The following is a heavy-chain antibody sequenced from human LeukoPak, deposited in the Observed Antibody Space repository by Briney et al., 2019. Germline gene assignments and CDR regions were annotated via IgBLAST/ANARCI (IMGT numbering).Heavy chain of an antibody. D-gene: IGHD4-17*01. V-gene: IGHV4-61*02. J-gene: IGHJ4*02. CDR3: ARGYYGDYMYYFDY. CDR1: GDSISSGSFY. CDR2: VSSSGRT. Sequence: SQTLSLTCTVSGDSISSGSFYWSWIRQAAGKGLEWIGRVSSSGRTTYNPSLKSRLTISITTSKNQFSLKLSSVSAADTAVYYCARGYYGDYMYYFDYWGQGTLVTVSS.